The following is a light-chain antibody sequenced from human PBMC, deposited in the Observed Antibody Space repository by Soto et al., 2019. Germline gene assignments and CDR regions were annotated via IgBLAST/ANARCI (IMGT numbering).Light chain of an antibody. CDR2: TNT. V-gene: IGLV1-44*01. CDR1: RSNIGSKT. Sequence: QSVLTQPPSASGTPGQRVTISCSGSRSNIGSKTVNWYQQVPGTAPRLLIHTNTLRPSGVPDRFSASKSDTSASLTIGGLQSEDEAVYYCAAWDDTLIVFGSGTKLTVL. CDR3: AAWDDTLIV. J-gene: IGLJ1*01.